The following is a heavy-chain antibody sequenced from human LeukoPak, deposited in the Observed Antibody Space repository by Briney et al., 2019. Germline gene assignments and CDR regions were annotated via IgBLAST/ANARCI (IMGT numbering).Heavy chain of an antibody. CDR2: ISSSSSYI. Sequence: GGSLRLSCAASGFTFSSYSMNWVRQAPGKGPEWVSSISSSSSYIYYADSVKGRFTISRDNAKNSLYLQMNSLRAEDTAVYYCARDREQWLAHFDYWGQGTLVTVSS. J-gene: IGHJ4*02. D-gene: IGHD6-19*01. V-gene: IGHV3-21*01. CDR3: ARDREQWLAHFDY. CDR1: GFTFSSYS.